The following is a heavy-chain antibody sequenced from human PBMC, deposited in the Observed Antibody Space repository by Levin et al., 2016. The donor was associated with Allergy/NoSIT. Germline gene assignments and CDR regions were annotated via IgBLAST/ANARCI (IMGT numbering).Heavy chain of an antibody. D-gene: IGHD3-22*01. Sequence: WIRQPPGKGLEWVSHIKTSGGTTYYADPVKGRFTISWDNAKNSLYLQMNSLTVEDTAVYYCARELPYFDASGYDAFHVWGQGTMVTVSS. J-gene: IGHJ3*01. CDR3: ARELPYFDASGYDAFHV. V-gene: IGHV3-11*04. CDR2: IKTSGGTT.